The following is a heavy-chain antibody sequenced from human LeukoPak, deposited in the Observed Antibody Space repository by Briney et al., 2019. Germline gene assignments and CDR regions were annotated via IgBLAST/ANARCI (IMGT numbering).Heavy chain of an antibody. D-gene: IGHD4-23*01. J-gene: IGHJ3*02. Sequence: KPSETLSLTCTVSGDSISSSSYYWGWIRQPPGKELEWIGSIYYSGSTYYNPSLNSRVTISVDTSKNQFSLKLSSVTAADTAVYYCARDYLGGNPGAFDIWGQGTMVTVSS. V-gene: IGHV4-39*07. CDR3: ARDYLGGNPGAFDI. CDR1: GDSISSSSYY. CDR2: IYYSGST.